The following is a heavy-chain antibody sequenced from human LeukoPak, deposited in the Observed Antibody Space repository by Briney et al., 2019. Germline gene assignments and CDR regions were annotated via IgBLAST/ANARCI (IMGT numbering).Heavy chain of an antibody. CDR1: GFTVSNY. CDR2: IYTGGGT. CDR3: ATRYGSGSYHMDV. J-gene: IGHJ6*02. V-gene: IGHV3-66*01. Sequence: VGSLRLSSAASGFTVSNYMSWVRQAPRKGLEWGSVIYTGGGTYYADSVKGRFTISRDNSKNTLYLHMNSLRAEDTAVYYCATRYGSGSYHMDVWGQGTTVTVYS. D-gene: IGHD3-10*01.